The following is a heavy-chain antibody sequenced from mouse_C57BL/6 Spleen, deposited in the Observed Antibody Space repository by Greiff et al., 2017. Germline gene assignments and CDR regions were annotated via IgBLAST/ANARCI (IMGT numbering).Heavy chain of an antibody. Sequence: QVQLKQPGAELVKPGASVKMSCKASGYTFTSYWITWVKQRPGQGLEWIGDIYPGSGSTNYNEKFKSKATLTVDTSSSTAYMQLSSLTSEDSAVYYCAQKEDYYGSSFAYWGQGTLVTVSA. CDR2: IYPGSGST. CDR1: GYTFTSYW. V-gene: IGHV1-55*01. D-gene: IGHD1-1*01. J-gene: IGHJ3*01. CDR3: AQKEDYYGSSFAY.